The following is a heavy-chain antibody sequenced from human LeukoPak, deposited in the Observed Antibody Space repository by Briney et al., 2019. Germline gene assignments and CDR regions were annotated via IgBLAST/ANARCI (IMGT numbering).Heavy chain of an antibody. V-gene: IGHV1-69*13. J-gene: IGHJ5*02. D-gene: IGHD3-3*01. Sequence: AVRVSCKASGGTFSIYAISWVRQAQGQGREWVGGIIPIFGTANYTQKFQGRVTITADESTSTAYMELSSLRSEDTAVYYCARDLGYDFWSGQEPPDWFDPWGQGTLVTVSS. CDR2: IIPIFGTA. CDR1: GGTFSIYA. CDR3: ARDLGYDFWSGQEPPDWFDP.